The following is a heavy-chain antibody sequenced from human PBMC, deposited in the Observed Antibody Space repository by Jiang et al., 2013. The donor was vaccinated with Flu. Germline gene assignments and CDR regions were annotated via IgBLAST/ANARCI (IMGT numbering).Heavy chain of an antibody. Sequence: TLTELSMHWVRQAPGKGLEWMGGFDPEDGETIYAQKFQGRVTMTEDTSTDTAYMERSSLRSEDTAAYYCATGRRITMVRGALDAFHIWGQGTMVTVSS. V-gene: IGHV1-24*01. CDR1: TLTELS. J-gene: IGHJ3*02. CDR2: FDPEDGET. CDR3: ATGRRITMVRGALDAFHI. D-gene: IGHD3-10*01.